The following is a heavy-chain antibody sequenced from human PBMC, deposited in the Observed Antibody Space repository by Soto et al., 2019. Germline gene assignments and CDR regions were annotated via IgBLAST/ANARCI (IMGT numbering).Heavy chain of an antibody. Sequence: QVQLEESGPGLVKPSETLSLICNVSGGSISGYYWSWIRQSAGKGLEWIGRLHSSGATAYSPSLKSRLTMSLGTSTNQFSLTVPSVTAADTAVYYCVRVGTVAANGGYFDYWGQGILVTVSA. J-gene: IGHJ4*02. V-gene: IGHV4-4*07. D-gene: IGHD6-19*01. CDR1: GGSISGYY. CDR2: LHSSGAT. CDR3: VRVGTVAANGGYFDY.